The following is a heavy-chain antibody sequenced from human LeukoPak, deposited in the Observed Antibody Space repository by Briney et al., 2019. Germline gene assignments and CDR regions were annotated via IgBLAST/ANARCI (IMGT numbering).Heavy chain of an antibody. CDR1: GYSISSGYY. Sequence: SETLSLTXAVSGYSISSGYYWGWIRPPPGKGLEWIGIIYHSGSTYYNPSLKSRVTISVDTSKNQFSLKLSSVTAADTAVYYCARGVVVISSGDYWGQGTLVTVSS. D-gene: IGHD3-22*01. V-gene: IGHV4-38-2*01. CDR3: ARGVVVISSGDY. J-gene: IGHJ4*02. CDR2: IYHSGST.